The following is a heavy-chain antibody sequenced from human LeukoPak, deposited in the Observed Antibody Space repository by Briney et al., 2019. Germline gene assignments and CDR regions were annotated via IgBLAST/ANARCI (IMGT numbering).Heavy chain of an antibody. CDR3: VRAGWELDY. Sequence: GGSLRLSCAASGFTFSSYSMNWVRQAPGRGLEWVASIKEDGTRKYYVDSVKGRFTISKDDAKNALFLQMDSLRVEDTAIYYCVRAGWELDYWGQGTLVTVSS. CDR2: IKEDGTRK. V-gene: IGHV3-7*01. CDR1: GFTFSSYS. D-gene: IGHD1-26*01. J-gene: IGHJ4*02.